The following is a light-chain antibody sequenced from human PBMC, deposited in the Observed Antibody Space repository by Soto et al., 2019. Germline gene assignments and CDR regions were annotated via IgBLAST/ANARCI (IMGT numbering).Light chain of an antibody. J-gene: IGLJ1*01. CDR2: EVS. Sequence: QSALTQPASVSGAPGQSITISCTGTSSDVGGYNYVSWYQQHPGKAPNLMIYEVSNRPSGASNRFSGSKSGNTASLTISGLQAEDEADYYCSSYTRSSTYVFGTGTKVTVL. V-gene: IGLV2-14*01. CDR3: SSYTRSSTYV. CDR1: SSDVGGYNY.